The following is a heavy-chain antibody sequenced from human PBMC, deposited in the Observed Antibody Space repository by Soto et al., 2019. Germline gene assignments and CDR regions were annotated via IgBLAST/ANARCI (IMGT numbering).Heavy chain of an antibody. CDR1: GYTFTGYY. Sequence: ASVKVSCKASGYTFTGYYMHWVRQAPGQGLEWMGWINPNSGGTNYAQKFQGWVTMTRDTSISTAYMELSSLRSEDTAVYYCARGYDSSVYGMDVWGQGTTVTVSS. J-gene: IGHJ6*02. CDR3: ARGYDSSVYGMDV. V-gene: IGHV1-2*04. CDR2: INPNSGGT. D-gene: IGHD3-22*01.